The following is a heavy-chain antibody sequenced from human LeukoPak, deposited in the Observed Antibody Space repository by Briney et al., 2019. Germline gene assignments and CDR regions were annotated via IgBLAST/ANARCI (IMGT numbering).Heavy chain of an antibody. CDR1: GSTLSELS. CDR2: CDPEDGET. Sequence: ASVKVSCKVSGSTLSELSIIWVRQSPGKGLEWMGGCDPEDGETIYAQKFQGRVTITADESTSTAYMELSSLRSEDTAVYYCAGGGVADYYYYYMVVWGKGATVTVSS. J-gene: IGHJ6*03. D-gene: IGHD3-16*01. V-gene: IGHV1-24*01. CDR3: AGGGVADYYYYYMVV.